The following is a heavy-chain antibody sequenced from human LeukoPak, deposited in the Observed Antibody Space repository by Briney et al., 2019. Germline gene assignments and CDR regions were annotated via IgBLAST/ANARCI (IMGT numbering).Heavy chain of an antibody. J-gene: IGHJ3*02. V-gene: IGHV4-59*01. CDR1: GGSISSYY. CDR2: IYYSGST. D-gene: IGHD1-7*01. Sequence: KPSETLSLTCTVSGGSISSYYWSWIRQPPGKGLEWIGYIYYSGSTNYNPSLKSRVTISVDTSKNQFSLKLSSVTAADTAVYYCARDLDSGWNYVHAFDIWGQGTMVTVSS. CDR3: ARDLDSGWNYVHAFDI.